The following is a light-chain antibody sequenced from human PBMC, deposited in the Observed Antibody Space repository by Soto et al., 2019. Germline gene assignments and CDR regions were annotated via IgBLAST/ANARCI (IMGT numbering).Light chain of an antibody. CDR2: DAS. CDR1: QSVGSS. Sequence: EIVMTRSPATLSVSPGERAALSCRASQSVGSSLAWYQQRPGQAPRLLIYDASTRATDIPARFSGSGSGTEFTLTISSLQSEDFAFYYCQQYNNWYTFGQGTRLEI. J-gene: IGKJ2*01. V-gene: IGKV3-15*01. CDR3: QQYNNWYT.